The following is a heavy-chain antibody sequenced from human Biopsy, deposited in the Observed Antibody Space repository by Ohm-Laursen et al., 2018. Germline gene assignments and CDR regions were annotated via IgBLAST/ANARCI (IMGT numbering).Heavy chain of an antibody. V-gene: IGHV4-39*02. Sequence: GTLSLTCTVSGGSISNNNYYWGWIRQPPGKGLEWIGSIFYRGSTHYNPSLKSRVNISVDTSKNHFSLKLTSVTAADTAVYYCARDYDTSGYYYDSWGQGTLVTVSS. J-gene: IGHJ5*01. CDR1: GGSISNNNYY. D-gene: IGHD3-22*01. CDR3: ARDYDTSGYYYDS. CDR2: IFYRGST.